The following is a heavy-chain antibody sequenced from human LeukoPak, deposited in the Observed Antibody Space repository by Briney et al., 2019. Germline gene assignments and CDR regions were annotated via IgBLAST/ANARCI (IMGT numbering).Heavy chain of an antibody. CDR1: GYTLTELS. D-gene: IGHD3-9*01. Sequence: ASVKVSCKVSGYTLTELSMHWVRQAPGKGLEWMGGFDPEDGETIYAQKFQGRVTMTEDTSTDTAYMELSSLRSEDTAVYYCATAYDILTGYYKGNFDYWGQGTLVTVSS. V-gene: IGHV1-24*01. CDR3: ATAYDILTGYYKGNFDY. CDR2: FDPEDGET. J-gene: IGHJ4*02.